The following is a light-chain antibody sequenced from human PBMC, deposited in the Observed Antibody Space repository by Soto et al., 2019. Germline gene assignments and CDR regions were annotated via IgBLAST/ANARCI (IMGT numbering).Light chain of an antibody. CDR1: QSVSSDY. CDR3: QHYENSPPSVT. CDR2: GAS. V-gene: IGKV3-20*01. J-gene: IGKJ3*01. Sequence: EIVLTQSPDTLSLSPGERATLSCRASQSVSSDYLVWYQQKPGQAPRLLIYGASRRATGIPDRFSCSGSGTDIILTLSRLEPEDFAVSYYQHYENSPPSVTFGPGTKVDIK.